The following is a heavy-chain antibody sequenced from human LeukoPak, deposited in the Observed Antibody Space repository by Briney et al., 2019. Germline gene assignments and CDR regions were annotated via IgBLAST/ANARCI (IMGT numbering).Heavy chain of an antibody. D-gene: IGHD1-26*01. CDR2: IRYDGSNK. CDR1: GFTFSSYG. J-gene: IGHJ4*02. CDR3: ARDGVSGSYYNHFDY. Sequence: GGSLRPSCAASGFTFSSYGMHWVRQAPGKGLEWVAFIRYDGSNKYYADSVKGRFTISRDNSKNTLYLQMNSLRAEDTAVYYCARDGVSGSYYNHFDYWGQGTLVTVSS. V-gene: IGHV3-30*02.